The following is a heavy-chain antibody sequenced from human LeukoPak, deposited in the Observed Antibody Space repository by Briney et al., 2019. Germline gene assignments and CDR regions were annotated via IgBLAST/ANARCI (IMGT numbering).Heavy chain of an antibody. D-gene: IGHD6-13*01. CDR3: ARAPHSSSWFLNYYFYYGMDV. CDR2: MNPNSGNT. CDR1: GYTFTSYD. V-gene: IGHV1-8*01. J-gene: IGHJ6*02. Sequence: GASVKFSCKASGYTFTSYDINWVRQATGQGLEWMGWMNPNSGNTGYAQKFQGRVTMTRNTSISTAYMELSSLRSEDTAVYYCARAPHSSSWFLNYYFYYGMDVWGQGTTVTVSS.